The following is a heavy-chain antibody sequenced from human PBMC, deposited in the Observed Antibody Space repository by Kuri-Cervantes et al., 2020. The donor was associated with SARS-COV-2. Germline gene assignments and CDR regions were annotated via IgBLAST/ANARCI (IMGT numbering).Heavy chain of an antibody. CDR2: IYYSGTT. CDR1: GGSISSYY. V-gene: IGHV4-59*01. J-gene: IGHJ6*02. Sequence: GSLRLSCTVSGGSISSYYWSWIRQPPGKGLEWIGYIYYSGTTTYNPSLKSRVTISADTSKTQFSLNLTSVTAADTAVYYCTSVDLGYSFFGRSFDYGMNVWGRGTTVTVSS. D-gene: IGHD3-3*01. CDR3: TSVDLGYSFFGRSFDYGMNV.